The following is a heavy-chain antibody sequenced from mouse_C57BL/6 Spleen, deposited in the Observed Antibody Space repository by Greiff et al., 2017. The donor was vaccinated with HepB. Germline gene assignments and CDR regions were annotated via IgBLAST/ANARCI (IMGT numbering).Heavy chain of an antibody. V-gene: IGHV1-53*01. Sequence: QVQLQQPGSELVKPGASVKLSCKASGYTFTSYWMHWVKQRPGQGLEWIGNINPSNGGTNYNEKFKSKATLTVDKSSSTAYMQLSSLTSEDSAVYYWARLGYYGSSFRDYWGQGTTLTVSS. J-gene: IGHJ2*01. D-gene: IGHD1-1*01. CDR3: ARLGYYGSSFRDY. CDR2: INPSNGGT. CDR1: GYTFTSYW.